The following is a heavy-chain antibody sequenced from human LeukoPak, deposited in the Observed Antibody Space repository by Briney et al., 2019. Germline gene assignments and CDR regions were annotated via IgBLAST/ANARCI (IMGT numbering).Heavy chain of an antibody. CDR1: AFTFNNYW. CDR3: AKGDDILTGYFDY. V-gene: IGHV3-23*01. J-gene: IGHJ4*02. Sequence: PGGSLRLSCVASAFTFNNYWMHWVRQAPGKGLEWVSAISGSGGSTYYADSVKGRFTISRDNSKNTLYLQMNSLRAEDTAVYYCAKGDDILTGYFDYWGQGTLVTVSS. CDR2: ISGSGGST. D-gene: IGHD3-9*01.